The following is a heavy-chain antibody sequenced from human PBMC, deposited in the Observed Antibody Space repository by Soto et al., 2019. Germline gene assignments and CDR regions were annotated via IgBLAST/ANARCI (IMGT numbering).Heavy chain of an antibody. CDR3: ARGRTWGARDFDY. V-gene: IGHV1-18*01. Sequence: QVKLVQSGAEVKRPGASVRVSCQASGYTFNTYAISWVRQAPGQGLEWLWGISAYNGHADYAQKFQVRDTMTTDTSTSTVSMELRGLRSDDTAVYYCARGRTWGARDFDYWGQGTLVTVSS. D-gene: IGHD3-16*01. CDR1: GYTFNTYA. J-gene: IGHJ4*02. CDR2: ISAYNGHA.